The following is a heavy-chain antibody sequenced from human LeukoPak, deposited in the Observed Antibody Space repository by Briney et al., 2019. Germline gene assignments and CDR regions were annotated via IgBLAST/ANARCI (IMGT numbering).Heavy chain of an antibody. J-gene: IGHJ6*03. CDR2: VYSDTGST. D-gene: IGHD3-9*01. Sequence: SETLSLTCNVSGDSMRSHFWSWIRQLPGKGLEWIGEVYSDTGSTNYNPSLKSRVTISADTSKNHFSLTLSSVTAADTAVYYCARDRRHYDISTEGGFVADYHYYMVVWGKGTTVTVSS. CDR3: ARDRRHYDISTEGGFVADYHYYMVV. CDR1: GDSMRSHF. V-gene: IGHV4-4*08.